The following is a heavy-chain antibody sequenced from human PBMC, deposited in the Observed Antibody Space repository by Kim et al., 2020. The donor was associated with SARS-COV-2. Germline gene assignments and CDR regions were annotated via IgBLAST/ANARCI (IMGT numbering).Heavy chain of an antibody. D-gene: IGHD4-17*01. J-gene: IGHJ4*02. V-gene: IGHV3-23*01. Sequence: ADSVKGRFTISRDNSKNTLYLQMNSLRAEDTAVYYCAKDYYGDYYEYFDYWGQGTLVTVSS. CDR3: AKDYYGDYYEYFDY.